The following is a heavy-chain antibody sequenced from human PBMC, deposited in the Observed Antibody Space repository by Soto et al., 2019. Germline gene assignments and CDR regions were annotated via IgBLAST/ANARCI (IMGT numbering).Heavy chain of an antibody. CDR1: GGSFSGYY. CDR2: INHSGST. J-gene: IGHJ4*02. CDR3: ARVVTAILFDY. V-gene: IGHV4-34*01. Sequence: PSETLSLTCAFYGGSFSGYYWSWIRQPPGKGLEWIGEINHSGSTNYNPSLKSRVTISVDTSKNQFSLKLSSVTAADTAVYYCARVVTAILFDYWGQGTLVTVSS. D-gene: IGHD2-21*02.